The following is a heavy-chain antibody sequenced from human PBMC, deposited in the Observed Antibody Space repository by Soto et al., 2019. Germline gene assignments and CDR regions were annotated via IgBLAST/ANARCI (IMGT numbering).Heavy chain of an antibody. Sequence: SHTLSLTCAISGDSVSSNSAAWNWIRQSPSRGLEWLGRTYYRSKWYNDYAVSVKSRITINPDTSKNQLSLQLNSVTPEDTAVYYCARAGIGDWNYWYFDYWAQGTMVTVSA. CDR1: GDSVSSNSAA. D-gene: IGHD1-7*01. CDR2: TYYRSKWYN. CDR3: ARAGIGDWNYWYFDY. V-gene: IGHV6-1*01. J-gene: IGHJ4*02.